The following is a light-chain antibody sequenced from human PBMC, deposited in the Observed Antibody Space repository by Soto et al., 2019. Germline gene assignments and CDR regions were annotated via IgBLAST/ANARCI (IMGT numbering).Light chain of an antibody. J-gene: IGKJ1*01. V-gene: IGKV3-15*01. CDR3: QQYNNWPRP. CDR2: GAS. Sequence: EVVMTQSPAPLSVSPGERATLSCRASQSVSSNLAWYQQKPGRAPRLLIYGASTRATGIPARFSGSGSGTEFTLTISSLQSEDIAVYYCQQYNNWPRPFGQGTKVDIK. CDR1: QSVSSN.